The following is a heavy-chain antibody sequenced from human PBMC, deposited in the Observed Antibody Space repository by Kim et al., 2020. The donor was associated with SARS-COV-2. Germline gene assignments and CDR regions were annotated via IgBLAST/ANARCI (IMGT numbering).Heavy chain of an antibody. J-gene: IGHJ4*02. CDR2: INPNSGGT. D-gene: IGHD3-22*01. CDR1: GYTFTGYY. Sequence: ASVKVSCKASGYTFTGYYMHWVRQAPGQGLEWMGRINPNSGGTNYAQKFQGRVTMTRDTSISTAYMELSRLRSDDTAVYYCARDGQYYYDSSGYFEYWGQGTVVTVSS. V-gene: IGHV1-2*06. CDR3: ARDGQYYYDSSGYFEY.